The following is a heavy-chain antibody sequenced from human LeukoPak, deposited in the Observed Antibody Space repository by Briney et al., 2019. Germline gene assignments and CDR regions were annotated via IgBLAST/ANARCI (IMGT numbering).Heavy chain of an antibody. CDR1: GFTFSSYA. Sequence: GGSLRLSCAASGFTFSSYAMSWVRQAPGEGLEWVSAVSGSGGSTYYADSVKGRFTISRDNSKNTLYLQMNSLRAEDTAVYYCARVWNNDVGVVTAGSDYWGQGTLVTVSS. V-gene: IGHV3-23*01. CDR3: ARVWNNDVGVVTAGSDY. CDR2: VSGSGGST. J-gene: IGHJ4*02. D-gene: IGHD3-3*01.